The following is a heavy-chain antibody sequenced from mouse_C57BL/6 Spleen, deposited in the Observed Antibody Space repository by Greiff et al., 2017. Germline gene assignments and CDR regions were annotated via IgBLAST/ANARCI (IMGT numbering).Heavy chain of an antibody. CDR2: IDPSDSET. D-gene: IGHD2-2*01. J-gene: IGHJ2*01. CDR3: AREGYDRGCFDY. CDR1: GYTFTSYW. V-gene: IGHV1-52*01. Sequence: QVQLQQPGAELVRPGSSVKLSCKASGYTFTSYWMHWVKQRPLQGLEWIGNIDPSDSETHYNPKFKAKATLTVDKPSSTAYMQLSSLTSEDSAVYYCAREGYDRGCFDYWGQGTTLTVSS.